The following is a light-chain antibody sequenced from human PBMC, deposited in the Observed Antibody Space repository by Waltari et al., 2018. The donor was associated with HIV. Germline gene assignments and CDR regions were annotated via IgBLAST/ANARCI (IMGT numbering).Light chain of an antibody. V-gene: IGKV3-20*01. Sequence: EIVLTQSPGTLSLSPGERAIFSCRASQSVGSIYLNGYQQKPGQAPRVLIYGASSRATGIPDRFSGSGSGTDFSLTISRLEPEDFAVYYCQQSGSSITFGQGTRLEIK. CDR1: QSVGSIY. J-gene: IGKJ5*01. CDR2: GAS. CDR3: QQSGSSIT.